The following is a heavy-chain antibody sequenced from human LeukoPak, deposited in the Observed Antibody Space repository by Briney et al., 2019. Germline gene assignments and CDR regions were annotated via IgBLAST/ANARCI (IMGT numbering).Heavy chain of an antibody. CDR2: IYGTGST. CDR1: GGSISSYT. CDR3: ARESQGIRWLSVWFGP. D-gene: IGHD5-12*01. V-gene: IGHV4-4*07. J-gene: IGHJ5*02. Sequence: PSETLSLTCTVSGGSISSYTWSWIRQPAGKGLEWVGRIYGTGSTNYNPSLKSRATISVDKSKKQVSLKLRSVTAADTAMYFCARESQGIRWLSVWFGPWGQGTRVTFSS.